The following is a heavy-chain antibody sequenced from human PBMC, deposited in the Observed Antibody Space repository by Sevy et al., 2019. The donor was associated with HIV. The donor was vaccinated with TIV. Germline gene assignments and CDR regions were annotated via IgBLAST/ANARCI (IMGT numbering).Heavy chain of an antibody. CDR1: GGSISSGDYY. CDR2: IYYSGST. J-gene: IGHJ4*02. D-gene: IGHD6-6*01. V-gene: IGHV4-30-4*01. CDR3: ARIPIYGGSSDGEYYFDY. Sequence: SETLSLTCTVSGGSISSGDYYWSWIRQPPGKGLEWIGYIYYSGSTYYNPSLKSRVTISVDTSKNQFYLKLSSVTAADSAVYYCARIPIYGGSSDGEYYFDYWGQGTLVTVSS.